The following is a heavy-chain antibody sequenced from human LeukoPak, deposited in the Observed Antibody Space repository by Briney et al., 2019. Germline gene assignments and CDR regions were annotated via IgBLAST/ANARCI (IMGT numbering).Heavy chain of an antibody. CDR3: ARMNYVSSGWGAPFDY. J-gene: IGHJ4*02. V-gene: IGHV3-48*04. D-gene: IGHD1-7*01. Sequence: GGSLRFSCAASGFTFSSYWMHWVRQAPGKGLEWVSYIRSGGTNTDYTGSVKGRFTISRDNAKNSLYLQMNSLRAEDTAVYYYARMNYVSSGWGAPFDYWGQGTLVTVSS. CDR2: IRSGGTNT. CDR1: GFTFSSYW.